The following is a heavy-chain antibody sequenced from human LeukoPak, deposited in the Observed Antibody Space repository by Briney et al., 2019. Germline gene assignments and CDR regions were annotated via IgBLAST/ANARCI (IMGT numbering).Heavy chain of an antibody. V-gene: IGHV3-30*02. J-gene: IGHJ4*02. D-gene: IGHD1-14*01. CDR1: GIRFRGFC. CDR3: AKDYNNGFDY. CDR2: IRYDGSTK. Sequence: GSLKLSCAASGIRFRGFCQPLVRQGPGKGLGWVAFIRYDGSTKSYADSVKGRFTIARDNSKNTLYLQMNSLRAEDTAVYFCAKDYNNGFDYWGQGALVTVSS.